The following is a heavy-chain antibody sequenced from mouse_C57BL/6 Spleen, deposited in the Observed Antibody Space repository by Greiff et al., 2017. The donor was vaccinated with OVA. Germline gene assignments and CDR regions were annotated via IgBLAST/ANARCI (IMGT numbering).Heavy chain of an antibody. CDR2: ISSGGSYT. CDR1: GFTFSSYG. J-gene: IGHJ1*03. V-gene: IGHV5-6*01. Sequence: EVHLVESGGDLVKPGGSLKLSCAASGFTFSSYGMSWVRQTPDKRLEWVATISSGGSYTYYPDSVKGRFTISRDNAKNTLYLQMSSLKSEDTAMYYCARLPYYYGSSSYWYFDVWGTGTTVTVSS. D-gene: IGHD1-1*01. CDR3: ARLPYYYGSSSYWYFDV.